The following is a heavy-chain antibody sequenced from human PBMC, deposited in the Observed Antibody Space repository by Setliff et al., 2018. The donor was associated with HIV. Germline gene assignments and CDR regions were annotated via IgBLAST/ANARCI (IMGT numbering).Heavy chain of an antibody. CDR3: ARDGYYDSSGYSAFDI. J-gene: IGHJ3*02. CDR1: GYTLTDYY. CDR2: INPNNGGT. Sequence: ASVKVSCKASGYTLTDYYIHWVRQAPGQGLEWMGRINPNNGGTNYAQKFQGRVTMTRDTSISTAYMELSRLRSDDTAVYYCARDGYYDSSGYSAFDIWGQGTMVT. V-gene: IGHV1-2*06. D-gene: IGHD3-22*01.